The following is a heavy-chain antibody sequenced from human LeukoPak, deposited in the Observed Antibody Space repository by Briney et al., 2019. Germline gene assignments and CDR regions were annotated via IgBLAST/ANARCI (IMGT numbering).Heavy chain of an antibody. CDR1: GFTFSSYG. D-gene: IGHD4-17*01. CDR3: ARGFRSVTTWGYFDY. V-gene: IGHV3-66*01. Sequence: PGGSLRPSCAASGFTFSSYGMHWVRQAPGKGLEGVSLIYSGGGTYYADSVKGRFTISRDNSRNTLSIQMNSLRVDDTAVYYCARGFRSVTTWGYFDYWGQGALVTVSS. J-gene: IGHJ4*02. CDR2: IYSGGGT.